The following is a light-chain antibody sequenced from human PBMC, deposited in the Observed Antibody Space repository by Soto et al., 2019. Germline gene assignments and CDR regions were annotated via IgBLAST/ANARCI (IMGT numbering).Light chain of an antibody. J-gene: IGKJ2*01. V-gene: IGKV1-8*01. CDR2: AAS. Sequence: AIRMTQSPSSLSASTGDRVTITCRASQGISSYLAWYQQKPGKAPKLLIYAASTLQSRVPSRFSGSGSGTDFTLTISCLQSEDFAIYYCQQYYSYPYTFGQGTKLEIK. CDR1: QGISSY. CDR3: QQYYSYPYT.